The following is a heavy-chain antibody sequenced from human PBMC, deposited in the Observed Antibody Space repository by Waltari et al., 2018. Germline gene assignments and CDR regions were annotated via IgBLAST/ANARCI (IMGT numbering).Heavy chain of an antibody. CDR3: ARDFEYTGSYGAFDM. Sequence: VQLVESGGGLVQPGGSLRLSCGASGFTFSRYWMSWVRQAPGKGRECVANINQAGSDKYYVDSVKGRFTISRDNAKDSLYLQMNGLRAEDTAIYYCARDFEYTGSYGAFDMWGQGTMVTVSS. D-gene: IGHD1-26*01. J-gene: IGHJ3*02. V-gene: IGHV3-7*01. CDR1: GFTFSRYW. CDR2: INQAGSDK.